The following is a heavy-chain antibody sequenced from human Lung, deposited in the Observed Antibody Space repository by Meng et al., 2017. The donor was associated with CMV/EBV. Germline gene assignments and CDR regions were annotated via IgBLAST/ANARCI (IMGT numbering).Heavy chain of an antibody. CDR3: ARAEADTGNFDY. V-gene: IGHV4-4*07. D-gene: IGHD6-19*01. J-gene: IGHJ4*02. CDR1: GVSISSYY. Sequence: QVQLEASGPGLWKPSATLSLTCTVSGVSISSYYWSWIRSSAGKGLEWIGRIYTSGTTIYNPSLKSRLTLSLDTSKNQFSLKLNSVTAADTAVYYCARAEADTGNFDYWGQGTLVTVSS. CDR2: IYTSGTT.